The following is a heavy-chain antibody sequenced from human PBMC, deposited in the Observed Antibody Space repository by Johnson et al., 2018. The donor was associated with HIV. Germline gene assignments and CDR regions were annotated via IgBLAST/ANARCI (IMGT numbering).Heavy chain of an antibody. D-gene: IGHD3-16*02. CDR1: GFTVSTNY. V-gene: IGHV3-66*01. Sequence: VHLVESGGGLVQPGGSLRLSCSASGFTVSTNYLTWVRQAPGKGLEWVSLIYGGGTTYYAVSVKGRFTFSRDHSKNTLYLQMNSLTAEDTAVYYCARENYDYVWESYRKGGAFDIWGQGTMVTVSS. CDR3: ARENYDYVWESYRKGGAFDI. J-gene: IGHJ3*02. CDR2: IYGGGTT.